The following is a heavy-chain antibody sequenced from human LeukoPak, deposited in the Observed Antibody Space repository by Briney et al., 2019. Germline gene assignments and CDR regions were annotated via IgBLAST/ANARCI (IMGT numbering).Heavy chain of an antibody. CDR3: ARNFYFDSSGYYHY. CDR2: INPNSGGT. Sequence: ASVKVSCKASGYTFTTYYIHWVRQAPGQGLEWMGWINPNSGGTNYAQKFQGRVTMTRDTSISTAYMELSGLRSDDTAVYYCARNFYFDSSGYYHYWGQGTLVTVSS. J-gene: IGHJ4*02. V-gene: IGHV1-2*02. D-gene: IGHD3-22*01. CDR1: GYTFTTYY.